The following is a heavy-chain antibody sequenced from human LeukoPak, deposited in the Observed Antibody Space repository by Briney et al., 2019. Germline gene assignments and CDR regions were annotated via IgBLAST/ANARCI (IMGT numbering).Heavy chain of an antibody. CDR2: INPNSGGT. CDR1: GYTFTGYY. D-gene: IGHD1-26*01. Sequence: ASVKVSCKASGYTFTGYYMHWVRQAPGQGLEWMGWINPNSGGTNYAQKFRGRVTMTRDTSISTAYMELSRLRSDDTAVYYCARAGPIGSYGRYYYYMDVWGKGTTVTVSS. CDR3: ARAGPIGSYGRYYYYMDV. V-gene: IGHV1-2*02. J-gene: IGHJ6*03.